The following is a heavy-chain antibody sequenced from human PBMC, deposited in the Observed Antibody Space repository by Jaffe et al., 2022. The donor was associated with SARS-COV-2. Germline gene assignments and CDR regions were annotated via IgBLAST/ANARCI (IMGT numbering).Heavy chain of an antibody. J-gene: IGHJ4*02. V-gene: IGHV3-30*04. Sequence: QVQLVESGGGVVQPGRSLTLSCAASGFTFSSHAMDWVRQAPGKGLEWVAVISYDGGTQYYADSVKGRFTISRDNSKNTLYLQMNSLRVEDMAVYYCARASVPYCVGGSCYLSYWGQGALVTVSS. CDR1: GFTFSSHA. CDR2: ISYDGGTQ. CDR3: ARASVPYCVGGSCYLSY. D-gene: IGHD2-15*01.